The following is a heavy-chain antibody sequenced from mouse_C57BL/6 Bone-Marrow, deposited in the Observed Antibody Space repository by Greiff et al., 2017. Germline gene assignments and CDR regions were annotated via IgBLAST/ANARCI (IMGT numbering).Heavy chain of an antibody. D-gene: IGHD1-1*01. J-gene: IGHJ1*03. CDR1: GYTFTDYE. CDR2: IDPETGGT. CDR3: TREGYYYGSSYGYFDV. V-gene: IGHV1-15*01. Sequence: VQLQQSGAELVRPGASVTLSCKASGYTFTDYEMHWVKQTPVHGLEWIGAIDPETGGTAYNQKFKGKAILTADKSSSTAYMELRSLTSEDSAVYYCTREGYYYGSSYGYFDVWGTGTTVTVSS.